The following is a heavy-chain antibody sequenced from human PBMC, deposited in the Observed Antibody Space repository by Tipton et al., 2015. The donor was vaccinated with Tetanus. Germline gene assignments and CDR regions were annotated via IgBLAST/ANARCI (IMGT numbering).Heavy chain of an antibody. D-gene: IGHD2-2*01. Sequence: GSLRLSCAASGFTFSGSAMHWVRQASGKGLEWVGRIRSKANSYATAYAASVKGRFTISRDDSKNTAYLQMNSLKTEDTAVYYCTRLRYCSSTSCYGYWGQGTLVTVSS. CDR2: IRSKANSYAT. J-gene: IGHJ4*02. V-gene: IGHV3-73*01. CDR3: TRLRYCSSTSCYGY. CDR1: GFTFSGSA.